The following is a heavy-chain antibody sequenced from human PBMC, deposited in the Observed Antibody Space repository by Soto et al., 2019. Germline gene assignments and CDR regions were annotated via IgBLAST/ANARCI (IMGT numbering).Heavy chain of an antibody. D-gene: IGHD2-15*01. J-gene: IGHJ2*01. Sequence: QVQVVQSGAEVKKPGASVKVACKASGYSFDTFGMSWVRQAPGQGIELMGWINIEKGDTNSAQKFKVRVTITTDTSPSTAYMELRSLTSDDTAVYYYARCYCSVGSCFTCWHFDLWGRGTLVTVSS. CDR1: GYSFDTFG. CDR2: INIEKGDT. CDR3: ARCYCSVGSCFTCWHFDL. V-gene: IGHV1-18*01.